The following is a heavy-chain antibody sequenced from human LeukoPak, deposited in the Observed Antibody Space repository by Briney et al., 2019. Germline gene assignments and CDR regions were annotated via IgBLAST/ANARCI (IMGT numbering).Heavy chain of an antibody. D-gene: IGHD4-23*01. Sequence: SQTLSLTCTVSGGSLSSGGYYWSWIRQHPGKGLEWFGYIYYSGSTYYNPSLKSRVTISVDTSKNQFSLKLSSVTAADTAVYYCARDPHTVVNPNGGGYFDLWGRGTLVTVSS. CDR2: IYYSGST. CDR1: GGSLSSGGYY. V-gene: IGHV4-31*03. CDR3: ARDPHTVVNPNGGGYFDL. J-gene: IGHJ2*01.